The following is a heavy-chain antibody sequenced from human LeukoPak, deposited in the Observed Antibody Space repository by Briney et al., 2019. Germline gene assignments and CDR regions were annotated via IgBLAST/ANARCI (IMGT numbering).Heavy chain of an antibody. D-gene: IGHD6-19*01. CDR3: AKTLAVSGQYYYYYGMDV. V-gene: IGHV3-9*03. J-gene: IGHJ6*02. CDR2: ISWNSGTI. CDR1: GFTFDDYA. Sequence: GRSLRLSCAASGFTFDDYAMHWARQAPGKGLEWVSGISWNSGTIGYADSVKGRFTISRDNAKNSLYLQMNSLRAEDMALYYCAKTLAVSGQYYYYYGMDVWGQGTTVTVSS.